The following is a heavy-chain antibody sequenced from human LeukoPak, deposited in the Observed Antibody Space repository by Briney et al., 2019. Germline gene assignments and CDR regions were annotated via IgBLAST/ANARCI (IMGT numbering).Heavy chain of an antibody. CDR2: INPNSGGT. D-gene: IGHD4-17*01. V-gene: IGHV1-2*02. J-gene: IGHJ4*02. CDR1: GYTFTGYY. CDR3: ARDHSGESCFDY. Sequence: ASVKVSCKASGYTFTGYYMHLVRQAPGQGLEWMGWINPNSGGTNYAQKFQGRVTMTRDTSISTAYMELSRLRSDDTAVYYCARDHSGESCFDYWGQGTLVTVSS.